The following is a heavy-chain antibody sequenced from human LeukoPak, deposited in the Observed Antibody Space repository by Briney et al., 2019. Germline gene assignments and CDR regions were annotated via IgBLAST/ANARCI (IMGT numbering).Heavy chain of an antibody. CDR3: ARQTCSSTSCYMGLDFDY. Sequence: SETLSLTCTVSGGSISSSSYYWGGIRQPPGKGLEWIGSLYYSGSTYYNPSLKSRVTISVDTSKNQFSLKLNSVTAADTAVYYCARQTCSSTSCYMGLDFDYWGQGTLVTVSS. CDR2: LYYSGST. J-gene: IGHJ4*02. V-gene: IGHV4-39*01. D-gene: IGHD2-2*02. CDR1: GGSISSSSYY.